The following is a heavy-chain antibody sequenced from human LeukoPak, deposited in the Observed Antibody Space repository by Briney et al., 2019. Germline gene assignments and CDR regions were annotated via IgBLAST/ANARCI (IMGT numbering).Heavy chain of an antibody. J-gene: IGHJ3*02. CDR2: INHSGST. Sequence: SETLSLTCAVYGGSFNGYYWSWIRQPPGKGLEWIGEINHSGSTNYNPSLKSRVTISVDTSKNQFSLKLSSVTAADTAVYYCARSYGAFDAFDIWGQGTMVTVSS. CDR3: ARSYGAFDAFDI. D-gene: IGHD4-17*01. V-gene: IGHV4-34*01. CDR1: GGSFNGYY.